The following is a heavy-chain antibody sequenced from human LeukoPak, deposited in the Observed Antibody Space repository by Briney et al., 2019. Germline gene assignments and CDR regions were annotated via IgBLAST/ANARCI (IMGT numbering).Heavy chain of an antibody. CDR2: IKPNSGVT. Sequence: ASVKVSCNASGYTFTDYYMHWVRQAPGQGLEWTGRIKPNSGVTNYAQKFQGRVTMTRDTSINTAYMELSRLKSDDTAVYYCARRVQTTGVFDYWGQGTLVTVSS. D-gene: IGHD2-8*01. CDR3: ARRVQTTGVFDY. J-gene: IGHJ4*02. V-gene: IGHV1-2*06. CDR1: GYTFTDYY.